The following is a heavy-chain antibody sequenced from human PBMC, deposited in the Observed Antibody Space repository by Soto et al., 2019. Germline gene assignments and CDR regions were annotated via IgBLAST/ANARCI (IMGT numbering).Heavy chain of an antibody. Sequence: QVQLVESGGGMIQPGRSLRLSCVASGLTFSNYGMHWVRQAPGKGLEWVAGISYDGGRADYVDSVKGRFTLSRDKSKKTRQLQMSSLRPEDTGVYYCAKDFDVVVVLTATRFLDVWGQWTTVTVSS. CDR3: AKDFDVVVVLTATRFLDV. J-gene: IGHJ6*02. CDR2: ISYDGGRA. CDR1: GLTFSNYG. V-gene: IGHV3-30*18. D-gene: IGHD2-15*01.